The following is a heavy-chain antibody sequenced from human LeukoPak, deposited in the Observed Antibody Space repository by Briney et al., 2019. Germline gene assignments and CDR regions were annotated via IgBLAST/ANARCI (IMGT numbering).Heavy chain of an antibody. D-gene: IGHD1-14*01. CDR1: GGSISSGGYS. CDR3: ARARRNVAEAMD. V-gene: IGHV4-30-2*01. J-gene: IGHJ4*02. Sequence: PSETLSLTCAVSGGSISSGGYSWSWIRQPPGKGLEWIGYIYHSGSTYYNPSLKSRVHISPDTSKNHFSLKLSSVTAADTAVYYCARARRNVAEAMDWGQGTLVTVSS. CDR2: IYHSGST.